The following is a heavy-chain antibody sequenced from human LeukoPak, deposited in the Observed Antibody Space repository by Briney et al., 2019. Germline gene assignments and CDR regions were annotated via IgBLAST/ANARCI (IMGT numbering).Heavy chain of an antibody. Sequence: GGSLRLSCAASGFTFSSYSMNWVRQAPGKGLEWVSSISSRSSYIYHADSVKGQFTISRDNAKNSLYLQMNSLRAEDTAVYYCAREAYYYDSSGYVHDAFDIWGQGTVVTVSS. V-gene: IGHV3-21*01. CDR2: ISSRSSYI. D-gene: IGHD3-22*01. CDR3: AREAYYYDSSGYVHDAFDI. CDR1: GFTFSSYS. J-gene: IGHJ3*02.